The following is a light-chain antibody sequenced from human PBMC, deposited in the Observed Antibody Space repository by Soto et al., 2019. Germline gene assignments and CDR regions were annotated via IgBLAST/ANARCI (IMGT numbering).Light chain of an antibody. CDR2: EVN. CDR3: SSYASTSTAV. J-gene: IGLJ1*01. Sequence: QSVLTQPASVSGSPGQSITISCTGTSSDVGAYNYVSWYQQRPGKAPKLMIYEVNYRPSGVSNRFSGSKSGITASLTISGLRAEDEADYYCSSYASTSTAVFGSGTKVTVL. CDR1: SSDVGAYNY. V-gene: IGLV2-14*01.